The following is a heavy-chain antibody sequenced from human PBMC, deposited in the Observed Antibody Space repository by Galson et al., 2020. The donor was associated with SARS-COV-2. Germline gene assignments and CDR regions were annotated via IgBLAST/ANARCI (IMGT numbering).Heavy chain of an antibody. CDR3: ARIASKSGSDY. CDR2: TVPVLNIP. Sequence: SVTVSCKASGGAFSSYALSWVRQAPGQGLEWLGRTVPVLNIPYYAQHFEGRVTITADDSTGPTHLELSSLTSEDTALYYCARIASKSGSDYWGQGTLVTVSS. CDR1: GGAFSSYA. V-gene: IGHV1-69*10. D-gene: IGHD3-10*01. J-gene: IGHJ4*02.